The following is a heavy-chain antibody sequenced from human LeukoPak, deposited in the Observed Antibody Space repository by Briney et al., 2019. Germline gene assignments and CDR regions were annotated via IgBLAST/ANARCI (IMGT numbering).Heavy chain of an antibody. Sequence: GSVKVSCKASGYTFTSYGISWVRQAPGQGLEWMGWISAYNGNTNYAQKLQGRVTMTTDTSTSTAYMELRSLRSDDTAVYYCANYDSSGYSSYWGQGTLVTVSS. D-gene: IGHD3-22*01. J-gene: IGHJ4*02. V-gene: IGHV1-18*01. CDR1: GYTFTSYG. CDR3: ANYDSSGYSSY. CDR2: ISAYNGNT.